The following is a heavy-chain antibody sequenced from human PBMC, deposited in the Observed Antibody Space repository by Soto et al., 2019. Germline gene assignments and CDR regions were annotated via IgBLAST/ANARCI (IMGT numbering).Heavy chain of an antibody. Sequence: QVQLVQSGAEVKKPGASVKVSCKASGSTFPSSTVSWVRQAPGQGLEWMGWINAHNGNTKYAQKFQGRLTMTTDTSTGTGYMVLRSLRSDDTAIYFCAIADYGDPDYWGQGTLVTVSS. CDR3: AIADYGDPDY. CDR2: INAHNGNT. CDR1: GSTFPSST. V-gene: IGHV1-18*01. D-gene: IGHD4-17*01. J-gene: IGHJ4*02.